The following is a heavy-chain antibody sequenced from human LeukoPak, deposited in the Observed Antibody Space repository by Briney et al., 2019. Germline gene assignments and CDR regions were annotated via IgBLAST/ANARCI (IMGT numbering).Heavy chain of an antibody. J-gene: IGHJ1*01. Sequence: GGSLRLSCAASGFTFSSYDMHWVRQATGKGLEWVSAIGTAGDTYYPGSVKGRFTISRENAKNSLYLRMNSLRAGDTAVYYCARALASSGYYSCFQHWGQGTLVTVSS. CDR2: IGTAGDT. CDR3: ARALASSGYYSCFQH. D-gene: IGHD3-22*01. V-gene: IGHV3-13*04. CDR1: GFTFSSYD.